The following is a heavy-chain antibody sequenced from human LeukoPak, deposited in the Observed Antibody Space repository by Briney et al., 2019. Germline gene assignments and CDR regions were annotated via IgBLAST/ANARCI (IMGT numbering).Heavy chain of an antibody. Sequence: SETLSLTCTVSGGSISSYYWSWLRQLPGXGLEWLGFIYYSGSTHYKSSLKSRVTISVDTSKNQFSLRLTSVTAADTAVYYCARHSGSSPHYFDYWGQGTLVTVSS. D-gene: IGHD1-26*01. CDR3: ARHSGSSPHYFDY. J-gene: IGHJ4*02. CDR1: GGSISSYY. V-gene: IGHV4-59*08. CDR2: IYYSGST.